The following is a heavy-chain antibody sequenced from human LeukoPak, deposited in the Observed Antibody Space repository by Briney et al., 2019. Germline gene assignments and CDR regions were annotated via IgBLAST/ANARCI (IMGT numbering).Heavy chain of an antibody. V-gene: IGHV3-23*01. CDR3: ARDSGIYDSSGYYGLSYYGMDV. Sequence: GGSLRLSCAASGFTFASYAMTWVRQAPGKGLEWFSAIYGSGGSTYYADSVKGRFTIYRDNYKNTLYLQMNSLRAEDTAVYYCARDSGIYDSSGYYGLSYYGMDVWGQGTTVTVSS. D-gene: IGHD3-22*01. CDR1: GFTFASYA. CDR2: IYGSGGST. J-gene: IGHJ6*02.